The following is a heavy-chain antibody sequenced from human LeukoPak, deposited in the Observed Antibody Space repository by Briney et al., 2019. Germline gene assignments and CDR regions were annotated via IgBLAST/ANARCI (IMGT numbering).Heavy chain of an antibody. CDR2: IYYSGST. J-gene: IGHJ3*02. V-gene: IGHV4-59*12. D-gene: IGHD2-2*01. CDR1: GGSISSYY. Sequence: PSETLSLTCTVSGGSISSYYWSWIRQPPGKGLEWIGYIYYSGSTNYIPSLKSRVTISVDTSKNQFSLKLSSVTAADTAVYYCAIGYCSSTSCLDAFDIWGQGTMVTVSS. CDR3: AIGYCSSTSCLDAFDI.